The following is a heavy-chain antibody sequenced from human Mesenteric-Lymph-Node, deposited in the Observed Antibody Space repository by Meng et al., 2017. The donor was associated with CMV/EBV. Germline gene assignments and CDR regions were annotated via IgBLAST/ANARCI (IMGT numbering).Heavy chain of an antibody. V-gene: IGHV3-48*04. J-gene: IGHJ4*02. Sequence: GESLKISCAASGFTFSSYWMAWVRQAPEEGLEWVSYIDTSGSTIQYADSVKGRFTISRDNAKKSLYLQMNSLRAEDTAVYYCVRRLPYNGYDWWGQGTLVTVSS. CDR1: GFTFSSYW. D-gene: IGHD3-3*01. CDR2: IDTSGSTI. CDR3: VRRLPYNGYDW.